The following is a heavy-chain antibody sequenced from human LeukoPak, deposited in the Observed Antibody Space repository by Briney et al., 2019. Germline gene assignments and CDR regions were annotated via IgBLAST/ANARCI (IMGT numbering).Heavy chain of an antibody. V-gene: IGHV3-11*04. D-gene: IGHD2-21*01. CDR1: GFTFSDYY. J-gene: IGHJ3*02. CDR2: ISSSGSII. CDR3: ARPSIAGAFDI. Sequence: GGSLRLSCAASGFTFSDYYMSWVRQAPGKGLEWVSYISSSGSIIYYADSVKGRFTISRDNAKNSLYLQMNSLRAEDTAVYYCARPSIAGAFDIWGQGTMVTVSS.